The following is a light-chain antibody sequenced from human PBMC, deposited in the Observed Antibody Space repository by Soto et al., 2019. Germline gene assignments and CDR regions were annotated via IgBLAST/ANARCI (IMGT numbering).Light chain of an antibody. CDR1: QGISSY. Sequence: DIQMTQSPSPLSASVGDRVTITCRASQGISSYLGWYQQKPGKAPNLLIYDASTLHSGVPSRFSGGGSGTDFTLTISSLQPEDVATYYCQQVNVYPSTFGGGTKVDIK. J-gene: IGKJ4*01. V-gene: IGKV1-9*01. CDR2: DAS. CDR3: QQVNVYPST.